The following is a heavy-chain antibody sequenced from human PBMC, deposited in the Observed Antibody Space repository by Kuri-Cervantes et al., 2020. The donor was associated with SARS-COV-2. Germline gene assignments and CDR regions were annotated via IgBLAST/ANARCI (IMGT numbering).Heavy chain of an antibody. CDR1: GYTFTGYY. D-gene: IGHD6-19*01. V-gene: IGHV1-3*01. Sequence: ASVKVSCKASGYTFTGYYMHWVRQAPGQRLEWMGWINAGNGNTKYSQKFQGRVTITRDTSASTAYMELSSLRSEDTAVYYCASQRYSSGWTVIDYWGQGTLVTVSS. CDR2: INAGNGNT. J-gene: IGHJ4*02. CDR3: ASQRYSSGWTVIDY.